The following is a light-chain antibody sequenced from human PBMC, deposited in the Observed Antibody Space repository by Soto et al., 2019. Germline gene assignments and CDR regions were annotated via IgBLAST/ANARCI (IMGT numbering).Light chain of an antibody. V-gene: IGKV3-20*01. CDR3: QQYGSSWRT. CDR2: GAS. Sequence: EIVLTQSPGSMSLSPGERATLSCRASQSVSSSYLAWYQQKPGQAPRLLIYGASSRATGIPDRFSGSGSGTDCTRTISRLEPEDFGVYYCQQYGSSWRTFGQGTKVEIK. CDR1: QSVSSSY. J-gene: IGKJ1*01.